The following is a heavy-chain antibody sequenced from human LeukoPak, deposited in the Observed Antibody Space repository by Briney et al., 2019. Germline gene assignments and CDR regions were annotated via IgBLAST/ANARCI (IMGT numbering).Heavy chain of an antibody. Sequence: SETLSLTCTVSGGSISSYYWSWIRQPPGKGLEWIGYIYYSGSTNYNPSLKSRVTISVDTSKNQFSLKLSSVTAADTAVYYCARVSYDCVWRSYRYSRWFDPWGQGTLVTVSS. J-gene: IGHJ5*02. V-gene: IGHV4-59*01. CDR1: GGSISSYY. CDR2: IYYSGST. D-gene: IGHD3-16*02. CDR3: ARVSYDCVWRSYRYSRWFDP.